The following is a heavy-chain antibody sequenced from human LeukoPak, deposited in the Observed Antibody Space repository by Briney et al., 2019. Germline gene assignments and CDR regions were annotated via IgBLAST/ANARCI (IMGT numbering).Heavy chain of an antibody. Sequence: GGSLRLSCAASGFTFSSYSMNWVRPAPGKGREWVSSISISSSYIYYADSVKGRFTISRDNAKNSLYLQMNSLRAEDTAVYYGAREPGYCGGDCYSRDAFDSWGQGTMVTVSS. CDR1: GFTFSSYS. D-gene: IGHD2-21*02. CDR3: AREPGYCGGDCYSRDAFDS. J-gene: IGHJ3*02. V-gene: IGHV3-21*01. CDR2: ISISSSYI.